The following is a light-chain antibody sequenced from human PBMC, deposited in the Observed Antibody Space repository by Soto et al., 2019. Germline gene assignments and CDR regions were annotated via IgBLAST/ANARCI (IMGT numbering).Light chain of an antibody. V-gene: IGLV2-23*01. CDR1: SRDVGSYNL. Sequence: QSVLTQPASVSGSPGQSITISCTGTSRDVGSYNLVSWYQQHPGKAPKLMIYEGSKRPSGVSNRFSGSKSGNTASLTISGRQAEDEADYYCCSYAGSSPSVVFGGGTKLTVL. J-gene: IGLJ2*01. CDR2: EGS. CDR3: CSYAGSSPSVV.